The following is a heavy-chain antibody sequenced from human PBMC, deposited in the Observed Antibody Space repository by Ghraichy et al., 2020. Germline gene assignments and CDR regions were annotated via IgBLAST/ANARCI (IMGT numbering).Heavy chain of an antibody. CDR2: FDPEDGET. V-gene: IGHV1-24*01. Sequence: ASVKVSCKVSGYTLTELSMHWVRQAPGKGLEWMGGFDPEDGETIYAQKFQGRVTMTEDTSTDTAYMELSSLRSEDTAVYYCAAFTMIVGEFDYWGQGTLVTVSS. D-gene: IGHD3-22*01. CDR3: AAFTMIVGEFDY. J-gene: IGHJ4*02. CDR1: GYTLTELS.